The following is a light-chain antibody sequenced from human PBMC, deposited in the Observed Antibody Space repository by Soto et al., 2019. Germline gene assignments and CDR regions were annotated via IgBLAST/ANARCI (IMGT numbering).Light chain of an antibody. J-gene: IGKJ1*01. CDR1: HIISSC. Sequence: DIQMTQSPSTLSASVGDRVTITCRASHIISSCLAWYQQKPGKAPKLLIYDASSLESGVPSRFSGSGSGTEFTLTITSLQPDDFATYYCQQYNNYWTFGQGTKLEIK. CDR2: DAS. CDR3: QQYNNYWT. V-gene: IGKV1-5*01.